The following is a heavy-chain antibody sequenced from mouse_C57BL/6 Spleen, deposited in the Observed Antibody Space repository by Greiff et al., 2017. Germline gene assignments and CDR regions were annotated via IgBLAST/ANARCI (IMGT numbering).Heavy chain of an antibody. CDR2: ISYSGST. Sequence: EVKLQESGPGLAKPSQTLSLTCSVTGYSITSDYWHWIRKFPGNKLEYMGYISYSGSTYYNPSLKSRISITRDTSKNQYYLQLNSVTTEDTATYYCARSPYDYGAWFAYWGQGTLVTVSA. D-gene: IGHD2-4*01. CDR1: GYSITSDY. CDR3: ARSPYDYGAWFAY. V-gene: IGHV3-8*01. J-gene: IGHJ3*01.